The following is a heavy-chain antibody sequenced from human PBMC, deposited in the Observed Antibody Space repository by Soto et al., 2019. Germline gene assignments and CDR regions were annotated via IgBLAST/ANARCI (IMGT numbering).Heavy chain of an antibody. CDR1: GFTFSSYW. Sequence: PGGSLRLSCAASGFTFSSYWMSWVRQAPGKGLEWVANIKQDGSEKYYVDSVKGRFTISRDNAKNSLYLQRNSLRAEDTAAYYCAREFRAGWSNYYYGMDVWGQGTTVTVSS. CDR2: IKQDGSEK. J-gene: IGHJ6*02. CDR3: AREFRAGWSNYYYGMDV. D-gene: IGHD2-15*01. V-gene: IGHV3-7*03.